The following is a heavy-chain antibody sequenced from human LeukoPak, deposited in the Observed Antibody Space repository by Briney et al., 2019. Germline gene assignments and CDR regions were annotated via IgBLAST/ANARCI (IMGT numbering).Heavy chain of an antibody. V-gene: IGHV4-34*01. D-gene: IGHD5-18*01. CDR1: GGSFSGYY. CDR2: INHSGST. CDR3: ARTPTAMAAYYFDY. Sequence: XETLSLTCAVYGGSFSGYYWSWIRQPPGKGLEWIGEINHSGSTNYNPSLKSRVTISVDTSKNQFSLKLSSVTAADTAVYYCARTPTAMAAYYFDYWGQGTLVTVSS. J-gene: IGHJ4*02.